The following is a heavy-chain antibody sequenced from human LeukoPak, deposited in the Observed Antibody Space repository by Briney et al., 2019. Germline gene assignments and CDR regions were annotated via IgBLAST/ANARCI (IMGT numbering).Heavy chain of an antibody. J-gene: IGHJ6*02. D-gene: IGHD3-10*01. Sequence: SETLSLTCTVSGGSISSYYWSWIRQPPGKGLEWIGYIYYSGSTNYNPSLKSRVTISVDTSKNQFSLKLSSVTAADTAVYYCARSYYGSGSYYASYYYGMDVWGQGTTVTVSS. CDR2: IYYSGST. V-gene: IGHV4-59*01. CDR1: GGSISSYY. CDR3: ARSYYGSGSYYASYYYGMDV.